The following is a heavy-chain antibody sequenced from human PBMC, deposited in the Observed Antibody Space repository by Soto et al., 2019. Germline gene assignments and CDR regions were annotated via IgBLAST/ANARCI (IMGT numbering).Heavy chain of an antibody. CDR3: AHRVLRTVFGLVTTTAIYFDF. Sequence: QITLNESGPTVVRPTETLTLTCRFSGFSLTTSGVGVGWIRQSPGKAPEWLALIYWDDYKSYSASLKSRLTITKDTSKNQVVLTVSDLDPTDTATYYCAHRVLRTVFGLVTTTAIYFDFWGQGTPVAVSS. CDR1: GFSLTTSGVG. J-gene: IGHJ4*02. D-gene: IGHD3-3*01. V-gene: IGHV2-5*02. CDR2: IYWDDYK.